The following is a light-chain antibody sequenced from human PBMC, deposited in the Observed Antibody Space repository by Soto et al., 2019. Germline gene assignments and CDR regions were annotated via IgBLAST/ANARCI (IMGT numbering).Light chain of an antibody. V-gene: IGKV1-5*01. CDR1: QSLNND. J-gene: IGKJ1*01. CDR3: QKLNAYPPWT. Sequence: DIQMTQSPSTLSASVGDRVTITCRASQSLNNDLAWYQQKPGKAPKLLIFGASTLQSGVPSRFSGSGSGTDFTLTISSLQPEDFATYFCQKLNAYPPWTFGQGTKVDIK. CDR2: GAS.